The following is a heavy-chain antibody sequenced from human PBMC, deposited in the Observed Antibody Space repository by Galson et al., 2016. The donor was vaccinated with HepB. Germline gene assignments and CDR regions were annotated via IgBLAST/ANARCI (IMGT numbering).Heavy chain of an antibody. V-gene: IGHV3-7*01. CDR2: IKEDGSEK. Sequence: SLRLSCAASGFTFSTYWMSWVRQAPGKGLEWVANIKEDGSEKYYVDSLKGRFTISRDNAKNSLYLQMNSLRAEDTAVYYCARMCSGGSCYSYWGQGTLVTVSS. J-gene: IGHJ4*02. CDR1: GFTFSTYW. D-gene: IGHD2-15*01. CDR3: ARMCSGGSCYSY.